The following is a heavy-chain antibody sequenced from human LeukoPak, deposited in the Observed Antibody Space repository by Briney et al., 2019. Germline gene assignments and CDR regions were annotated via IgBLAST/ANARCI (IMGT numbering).Heavy chain of an antibody. Sequence: PSETLSLTCGVYGGSFSGYYWSWIRQPPGKGLEWIGEINHSGSTDYNPSLKSRVTISVDTSKNQFSLKLSSVTAADTAVYYCARGGSHMTTVTTSIWFDPWGQGTLVTVSS. CDR3: ARGGSHMTTVTTSIWFDP. J-gene: IGHJ5*02. D-gene: IGHD4-17*01. V-gene: IGHV4-34*01. CDR1: GGSFSGYY. CDR2: INHSGST.